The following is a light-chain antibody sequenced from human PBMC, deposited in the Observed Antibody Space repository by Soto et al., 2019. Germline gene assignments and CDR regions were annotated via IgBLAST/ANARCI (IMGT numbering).Light chain of an antibody. CDR1: SSNIGAGYD. Sequence: VRTQPPSVSGAPGQRGNISCTGSSSNIGAGYDVHWYQQLPGTAPKGLIYGNSNRPSGVPDRFSGSKSGTSASLAITGPQAEDEADYYCRAYDSSLRGWVFGGGTQLT. CDR3: RAYDSSLRGWV. V-gene: IGLV1-40*01. CDR2: GNS. J-gene: IGLJ3*02.